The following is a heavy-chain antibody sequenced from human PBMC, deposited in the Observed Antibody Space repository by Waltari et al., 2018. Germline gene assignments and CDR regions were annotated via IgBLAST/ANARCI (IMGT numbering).Heavy chain of an antibody. J-gene: IGHJ5*02. Sequence: VQLVDSGGDMVQPGGSLRLSCAASGFTFTVEERHVVRQAPGKGLECVSGISGAGMTTYYADSVRGRFTISRDNAKNTVYLQMDSLRVEDTAVYYCAKDVALLVVPAAHDWFDPWGQGTLVTVSS. D-gene: IGHD2-2*01. CDR1: GFTFTVEE. V-gene: IGHV3-23*04. CDR2: ISGAGMTT. CDR3: AKDVALLVVPAAHDWFDP.